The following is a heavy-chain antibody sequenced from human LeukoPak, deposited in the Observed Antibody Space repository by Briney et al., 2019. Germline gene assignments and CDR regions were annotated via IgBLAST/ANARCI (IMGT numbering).Heavy chain of an antibody. J-gene: IGHJ4*02. CDR3: ARDGYSSGWDDFDY. CDR1: GFTFSSYG. D-gene: IGHD6-19*01. V-gene: IGHV3-30*03. CDR2: ISYDGSNK. Sequence: PGRSLRLSCAASGFTFSSYGMHWVRQAPGKGLEWVAVISYDGSNKYYADSVKGRFTISRDNSKNTLYLQMNSLRAEDTAVYYCARDGYSSGWDDFDYWGQGTLVTVSS.